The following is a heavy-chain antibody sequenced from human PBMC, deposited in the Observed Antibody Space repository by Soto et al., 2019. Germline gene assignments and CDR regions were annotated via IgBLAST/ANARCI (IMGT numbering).Heavy chain of an antibody. CDR2: IYYSGST. J-gene: IGHJ6*02. Sequence: SETLSLTCTVSGGSISSGGYYWSWIRQHPGKGLEWIGYIYYSGSTYYNPSLKSRVTISVDTSKNQFSLKLSSVTAADTAVYYCAREAYYDFWRGYYYGMDVSGQLTTVTVSS. V-gene: IGHV4-31*03. CDR1: GGSISSGGYY. CDR3: AREAYYDFWRGYYYGMDV. D-gene: IGHD3-3*01.